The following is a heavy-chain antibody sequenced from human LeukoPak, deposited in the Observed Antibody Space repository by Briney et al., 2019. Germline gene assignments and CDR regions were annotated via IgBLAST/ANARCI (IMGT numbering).Heavy chain of an antibody. D-gene: IGHD5-18*01. CDR3: ARRVDTATHYFDY. V-gene: IGHV4-4*09. CDR1: GGSISSYY. CDR2: IYTSGST. J-gene: IGHJ4*02. Sequence: SETLSFTCTVSGGSISSYYWSWIRQPPGKGLEWIGYIYTSGSTNYNPSLKSRVTISVDTSKNQFSLKLSSVTAADTAVYYCARRVDTATHYFDYWGQGTLVTVSS.